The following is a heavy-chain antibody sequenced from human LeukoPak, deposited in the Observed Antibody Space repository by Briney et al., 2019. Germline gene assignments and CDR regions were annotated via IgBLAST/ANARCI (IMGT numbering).Heavy chain of an antibody. CDR1: GFTFSSYA. D-gene: IGHD5/OR15-5a*01. J-gene: IGHJ5*02. V-gene: IGHV3-30*03. Sequence: GGSLRLSCAASGFTFSSYAMSWVRQAPGKGLEWVAVISYDGSNKYYADSVKGRFTISRDNSKNTLYLQMNSLSAEDTAMYYCRRQFLVGVSWGPGTLVTVSS. CDR2: ISYDGSNK. CDR3: RRQFLVGVS.